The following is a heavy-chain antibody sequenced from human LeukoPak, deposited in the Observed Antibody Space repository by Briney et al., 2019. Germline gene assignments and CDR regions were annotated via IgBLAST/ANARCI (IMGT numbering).Heavy chain of an antibody. D-gene: IGHD6-6*01. CDR2: IYSGGST. Sequence: GGSLRLSCAASGFTVSSNYMSWVRQAPGKGLEWVSVIYSGGSTYYADSVKGRFTISRDNSKNTLYLQMNSLRAEDTAVYYCARGSEYSSSTGDYWGQGTLVTVSS. CDR1: GFTVSSNY. J-gene: IGHJ4*02. CDR3: ARGSEYSSSTGDY. V-gene: IGHV3-66*01.